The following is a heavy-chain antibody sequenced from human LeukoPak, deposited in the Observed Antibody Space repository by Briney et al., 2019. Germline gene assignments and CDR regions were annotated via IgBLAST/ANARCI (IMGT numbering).Heavy chain of an antibody. Sequence: SETLSLTCTVSDGSISSGSYYWSWIRQPAGKGLEWIGRIYTSGSTNYNPSLKSRVTISVDTSKNQFSLKLSSVTAADTAVYYCARGTYGAKDYWGQGTLVTVSS. CDR1: DGSISSGSYY. CDR3: ARGTYGAKDY. V-gene: IGHV4-61*02. CDR2: IYTSGST. J-gene: IGHJ4*02. D-gene: IGHD4-17*01.